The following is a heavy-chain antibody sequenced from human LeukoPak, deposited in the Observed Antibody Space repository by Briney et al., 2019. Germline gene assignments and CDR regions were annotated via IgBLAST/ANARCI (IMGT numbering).Heavy chain of an antibody. J-gene: IGHJ3*02. CDR2: INHSGST. Sequence: SETLSLTCAVYGGTLSGYYWSWIRQPPGKGLEWIGEINHSGSTNYNPSLKSRVTISVDTSKNQFSLKLSSVTAADTAVYYCASGSITIDAFDIWGQGTMVTVSS. CDR1: GGTLSGYY. CDR3: ASGSITIDAFDI. D-gene: IGHD3-9*01. V-gene: IGHV4-34*01.